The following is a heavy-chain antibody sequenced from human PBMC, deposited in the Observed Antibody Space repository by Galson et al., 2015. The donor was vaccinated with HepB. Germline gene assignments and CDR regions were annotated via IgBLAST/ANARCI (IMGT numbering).Heavy chain of an antibody. Sequence: SCKASGYTFTSYFIHWVRQAPGQGLEWVGRINPSDGNIHYAQKFKGRVTVTRDTSTSTVYMDLSSLASEDTAVYYCARELEGTCYFDYWGQGTLVTVSS. V-gene: IGHV1-46*01. D-gene: IGHD1-7*01. CDR1: GYTFTSYF. CDR3: ARELEGTCYFDY. J-gene: IGHJ4*02. CDR2: INPSDGNI.